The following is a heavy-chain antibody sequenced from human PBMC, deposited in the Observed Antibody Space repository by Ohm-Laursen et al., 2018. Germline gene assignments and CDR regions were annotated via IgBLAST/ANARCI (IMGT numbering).Heavy chain of an antibody. CDR3: ARKGSTGSGWSAFDY. V-gene: IGHV1-69*06. CDR2: IIPIFGTA. J-gene: IGHJ4*02. Sequence: SVKVSCKASGYTFTSYGISWVRQAPGQGLEWMGGIIPIFGTANYAQKFQGRVTITADKSTSTAYMELSSLRSEDTAVYYCARKGSTGSGWSAFDYWGQGTLVTVSS. D-gene: IGHD6-19*01. CDR1: GYTFTSYG.